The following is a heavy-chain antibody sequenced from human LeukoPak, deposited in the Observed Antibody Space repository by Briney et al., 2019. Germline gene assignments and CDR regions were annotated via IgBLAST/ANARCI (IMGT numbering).Heavy chain of an antibody. V-gene: IGHV3-23*01. J-gene: IGHJ4*02. CDR1: GFTFNNYD. D-gene: IGHD1-26*01. CDR2: VSGSGGST. CDR3: VKDASSGTYYDY. Sequence: GGSLRLSCAASGFTFNNYDMSWVRQVRGKGLEWVSAVSGSGGSTYYADSVKGRFSISRDNSRNTLYLQMNSLRAEDMAVYYCVKDASSGTYYDYWGQGTLVTVSS.